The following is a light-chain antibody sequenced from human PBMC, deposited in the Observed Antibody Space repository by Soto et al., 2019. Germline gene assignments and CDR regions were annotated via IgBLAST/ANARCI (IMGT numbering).Light chain of an antibody. Sequence: QSVLTQPPSVSGAPGQRVTISCTGSYSNIGAGYEVHWYQQIPGTAPKLLISGHNNRPSGVPDRFFGSKSGTSASLTIIGLQAEDEADYYCSSYTSSSTLDVFGTGTKLTVL. CDR1: YSNIGAGYE. J-gene: IGLJ1*01. V-gene: IGLV1-40*01. CDR2: GHN. CDR3: SSYTSSSTLDV.